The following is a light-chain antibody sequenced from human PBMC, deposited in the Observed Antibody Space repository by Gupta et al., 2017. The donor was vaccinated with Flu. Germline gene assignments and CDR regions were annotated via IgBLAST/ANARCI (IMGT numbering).Light chain of an antibody. CDR1: QGITDS. V-gene: IGKV1-16*01. J-gene: IGKJ2*02. Sequence: DIQMTHSPSSLSAFVGDRVTITCRASQGITDSLVWFQQKPGKAPKSLIFAASTMHSGVPSRFSGSGSGKVFTLTISSLQPEDFATYYCQQDDNNPRTFGQGTKLEIK. CDR2: AAS. CDR3: QQDDNNPRT.